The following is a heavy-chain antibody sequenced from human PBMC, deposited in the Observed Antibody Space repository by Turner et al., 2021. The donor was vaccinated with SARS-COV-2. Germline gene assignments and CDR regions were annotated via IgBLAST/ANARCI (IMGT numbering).Heavy chain of an antibody. CDR3: ARRYSGFDHGYFDY. CDR1: GGPISSYY. D-gene: IGHD5-12*01. V-gene: IGHV4-4*07. CDR2: IYTSGSA. J-gene: IGHJ4*02. Sequence: QVQLQESGPGLVKPSETLSLTCSVSGGPISSYYWSWIRQPAGKGLEWIGSIYTSGSAKYNPSLQSRVTMSVDTSKNQVSLKLSSVTAADTAVYYCARRYSGFDHGYFDYWGQGTLVTVSS.